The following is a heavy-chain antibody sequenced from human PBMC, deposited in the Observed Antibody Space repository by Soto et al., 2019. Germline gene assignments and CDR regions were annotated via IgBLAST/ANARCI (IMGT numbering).Heavy chain of an antibody. CDR1: GGTFSSYA. D-gene: IGHD3-10*01. Sequence: SVKVSCKASGGTFSSYAISWVRQAPGQGLEWMGGIIPIFGTANYAQKFQGRVTITADESTSPANMELSSLRSEDTAVYYCARVALYYYFSGIYSPKSVDDYYYGMDVWGQGTKVTVSS. V-gene: IGHV1-69*13. J-gene: IGHJ6*02. CDR2: IIPIFGTA. CDR3: ARVALYYYFSGIYSPKSVDDYYYGMDV.